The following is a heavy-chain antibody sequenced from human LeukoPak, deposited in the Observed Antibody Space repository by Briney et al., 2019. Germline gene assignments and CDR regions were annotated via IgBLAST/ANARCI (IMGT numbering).Heavy chain of an antibody. V-gene: IGHV3-48*03. CDR3: ARGGQRAAGFDY. CDR2: ISSSGSTI. Sequence: PGGPLILYCAASGFIFSSYQMNWVGPAPGPWRDWVSYISSSGSTIYYADSVKGRFTISRDNAKNSLYLQMNSLRAEDTAVYYCARGGQRAAGFDYWGQGTLVTVSS. J-gene: IGHJ4*02. D-gene: IGHD6-13*01. CDR1: GFIFSSYQ.